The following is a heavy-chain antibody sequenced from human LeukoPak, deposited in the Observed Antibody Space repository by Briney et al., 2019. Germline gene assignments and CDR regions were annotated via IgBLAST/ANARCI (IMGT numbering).Heavy chain of an antibody. J-gene: IGHJ3*02. CDR1: GGTFSSYA. CDR3: ARRDGYNMGAFDI. Sequence: GASVKVSCKASGGTFSSYAISWVRQAPGQGLEWMGGIIPIFGTANYAQKFQGRVTITADESTSTAYMELSSLRSEDTAVYYCARRDGYNMGAFDIWGQGTMVTVSS. CDR2: IIPIFGTA. D-gene: IGHD5-24*01. V-gene: IGHV1-69*13.